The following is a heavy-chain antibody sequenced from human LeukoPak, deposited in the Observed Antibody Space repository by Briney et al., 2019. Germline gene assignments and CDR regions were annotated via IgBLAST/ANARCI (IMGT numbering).Heavy chain of an antibody. J-gene: IGHJ3*02. Sequence: ASVKVSCKASGYTFTSYYMHWVRQAPGQGLEWMGIINPSGGSTGYAQKFQGRVTMTRDTSTSTVYMELSSLRSEDTAVYYCASNSLGYYYDSSGAFDIWGQGTMVTVSS. CDR2: INPSGGST. V-gene: IGHV1-46*01. CDR3: ASNSLGYYYDSSGAFDI. CDR1: GYTFTSYY. D-gene: IGHD3-22*01.